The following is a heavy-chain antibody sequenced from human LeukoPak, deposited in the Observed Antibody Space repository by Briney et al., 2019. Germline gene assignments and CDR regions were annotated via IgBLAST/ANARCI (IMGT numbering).Heavy chain of an antibody. Sequence: GESLKISCKGSGYSFTSYWIGWVRQMPGKGLEWMGIIYPGDSDTRYSPPFQGQVTISADKSISTAYLQWSSLKASDTAMYYCARLRRNYGSGSYFDYWGQGTLVTVSS. CDR2: IYPGDSDT. V-gene: IGHV5-51*01. CDR1: GYSFTSYW. CDR3: ARLRRNYGSGSYFDY. J-gene: IGHJ4*02. D-gene: IGHD3-10*01.